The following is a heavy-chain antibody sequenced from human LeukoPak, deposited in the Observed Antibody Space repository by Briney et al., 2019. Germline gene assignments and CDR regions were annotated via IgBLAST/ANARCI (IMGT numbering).Heavy chain of an antibody. CDR2: ISPTGSTT. V-gene: IGHV3-74*01. CDR1: GFSFSGHW. Sequence: GGSLRLSCAASGFSFSGHWMHWARQLPGKGLVWVSRISPTGSTTSYADSVKGRFTVSRDNAKNTLYLQVNNLRAEDTAVYYCARGPSSNWSGLDFWGQGTLLTVSS. D-gene: IGHD6-13*01. CDR3: ARGPSSNWSGLDF. J-gene: IGHJ4*02.